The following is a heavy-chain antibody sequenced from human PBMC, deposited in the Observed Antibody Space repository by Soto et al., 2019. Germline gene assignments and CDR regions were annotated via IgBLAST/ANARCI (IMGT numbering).Heavy chain of an antibody. CDR1: GFTFSSSG. D-gene: IGHD2-15*01. CDR2: ISYDGINR. J-gene: IGHJ4*02. V-gene: IGHV3-30*18. CDR3: AKDSDSGGFDY. Sequence: QVQLVESGGGVVQPGTSLRVSCAASGFTFSSSGMHWVRQAPGKGLEWVTVISYDGINRYYADSVKGRFTISRDNSKNTLYLQMNSLRAEDTAVYYSAKDSDSGGFDYWGQGTLVTVSS.